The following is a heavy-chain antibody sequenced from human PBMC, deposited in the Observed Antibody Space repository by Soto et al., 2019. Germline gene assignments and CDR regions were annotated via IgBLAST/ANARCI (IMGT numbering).Heavy chain of an antibody. Sequence: QVQLQESGPGLVKPSQTLSLTCTVSGGSISSGDYYWSWIRQPPEKGLEWIGYIYYSGSTYYNPSLKSRVTISVDTSKNQFPLTLSSVTAAETAVYYCARGGRRRTYYDILTGYYTFAYWGQGTLVTVSS. V-gene: IGHV4-30-4*01. D-gene: IGHD3-9*01. CDR3: ARGGRRRTYYDILTGYYTFAY. J-gene: IGHJ4*02. CDR2: IYYSGST. CDR1: GGSISSGDYY.